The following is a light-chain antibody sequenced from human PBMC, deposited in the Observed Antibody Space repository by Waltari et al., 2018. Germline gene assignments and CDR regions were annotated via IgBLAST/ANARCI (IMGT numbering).Light chain of an antibody. CDR1: SSDVGKYNL. Sequence: QSALTQPASVSGSPGQSITISCTGTSSDVGKYNLGSWYQQPPGKAPKVMIFEVSKRPSGVSNRFSGSKSGNTASLTISGLQAEDEADYYCCSYVRSTWVFGGGTKLTVL. V-gene: IGLV2-23*02. J-gene: IGLJ3*02. CDR2: EVS. CDR3: CSYVRSTWV.